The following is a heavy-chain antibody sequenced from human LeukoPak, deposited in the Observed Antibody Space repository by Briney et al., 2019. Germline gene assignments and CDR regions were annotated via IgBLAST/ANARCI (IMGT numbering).Heavy chain of an antibody. J-gene: IGHJ4*02. CDR3: ARHSSYYGNFDY. Sequence: SETLSLTCAVSGYSISSGYYWGWIRQPPGKGLEWIGSIYHSGSSYYNPSLKSRVTISVDTSKNQFSLKLSSVTAADTAVYYCARHSSYYGNFDYWGQGTLVTVSS. CDR2: IYHSGSS. D-gene: IGHD3-10*01. CDR1: GYSISSGYY. V-gene: IGHV4-38-2*01.